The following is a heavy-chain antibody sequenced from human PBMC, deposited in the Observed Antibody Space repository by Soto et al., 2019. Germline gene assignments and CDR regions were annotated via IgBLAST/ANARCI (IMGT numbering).Heavy chain of an antibody. CDR3: AKDTVITMVRGVTIQPSDY. J-gene: IGHJ4*02. CDR2: ISYDGSNK. CDR1: GFTFSSYG. Sequence: QVQLVESGGGVVQPGRSLRLSCAASGFTFSSYGMHWVRQAPGKGLEWVAVISYDGSNKYYADSVKGRFTISRDNSKNTLYLQMNSLRAEDTAVYYCAKDTVITMVRGVTIQPSDYWGQGPLVTVSS. D-gene: IGHD3-10*01. V-gene: IGHV3-30*18.